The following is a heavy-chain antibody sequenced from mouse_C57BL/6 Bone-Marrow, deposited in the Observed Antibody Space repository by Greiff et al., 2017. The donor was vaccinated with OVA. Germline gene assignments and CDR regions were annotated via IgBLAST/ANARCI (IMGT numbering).Heavy chain of an antibody. D-gene: IGHD2-1*01. CDR2: ISNLAYSI. Sequence: EVKLVESGGGLVQPGGSLKLSCAASGFTFSDYGMAWVRQAPRKGPEWVAFISNLAYSIYYADTVTGRFTISRENAKNTLYLEMSSLRSEDTAMYYGARHPLYYGNYDAMDYWGQGTSVTVSS. V-gene: IGHV5-15*04. CDR1: GFTFSDYG. J-gene: IGHJ4*01. CDR3: ARHPLYYGNYDAMDY.